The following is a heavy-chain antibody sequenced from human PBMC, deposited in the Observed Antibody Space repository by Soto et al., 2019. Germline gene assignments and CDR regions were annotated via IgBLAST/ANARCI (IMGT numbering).Heavy chain of an antibody. V-gene: IGHV3-30*18. Sequence: PGGSLRLSCAASGFTFSSYGMHWVRQAPGKGLEWVAVISYDGSNKYYADSVKGRFTISRDNSKNTLYLQMNSLRAEDTAVYYCAKDLARGSSWYYFDYWGQGTLVTVSS. CDR3: AKDLARGSSWYYFDY. CDR2: ISYDGSNK. D-gene: IGHD6-13*01. J-gene: IGHJ4*02. CDR1: GFTFSSYG.